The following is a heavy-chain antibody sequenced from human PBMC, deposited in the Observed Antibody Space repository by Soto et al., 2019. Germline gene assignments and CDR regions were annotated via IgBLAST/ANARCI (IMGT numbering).Heavy chain of an antibody. CDR2: ISYDGSNK. CDR3: AWGHWFDP. J-gene: IGHJ5*02. V-gene: IGHV3-30*03. D-gene: IGHD7-27*01. CDR1: GFTFSSYG. Sequence: PGGSLRLSSAASGFTFSSYGMHWVRQAPGKGLEWVAVISYDGSNKYYADSVKGRFTISRDNSKNTLYLQMNSLRAEDTAVYYCAWGHWFDPWGQGTLVTVSS.